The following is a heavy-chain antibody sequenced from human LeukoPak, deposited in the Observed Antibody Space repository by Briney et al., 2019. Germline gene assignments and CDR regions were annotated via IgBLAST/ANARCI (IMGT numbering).Heavy chain of an antibody. CDR1: GFTFSDYY. J-gene: IGHJ4*02. V-gene: IGHV3-11*01. CDR2: ISSTGATK. Sequence: GGSLRLSCAVSGFTFSDYYMSWIRQAPGQGLEWVSYISSTGATKYYADSVKGRFTISRDNAKNSLYLQMNSLRAEDRAVYYCARNRKNHYDNSGYIVWGQGALVTVSS. D-gene: IGHD3-22*01. CDR3: ARNRKNHYDNSGYIV.